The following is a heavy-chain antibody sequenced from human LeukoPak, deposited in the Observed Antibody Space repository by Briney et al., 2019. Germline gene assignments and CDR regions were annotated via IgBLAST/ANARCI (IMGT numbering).Heavy chain of an antibody. J-gene: IGHJ4*02. Sequence: ETLSLTCTVSGGSISSSSYYWGWIRQPPGKGLEWVSAISGSGGSTYYADSVKGRFTISRDNSKNTLYLQMNSLRAEDTAVYYCLSRGYYDSSGPTDYWGQGTLVTVSS. CDR3: LSRGYYDSSGPTDY. D-gene: IGHD3-22*01. V-gene: IGHV3-23*01. CDR2: ISGSGGST. CDR1: GGSISSSSYY.